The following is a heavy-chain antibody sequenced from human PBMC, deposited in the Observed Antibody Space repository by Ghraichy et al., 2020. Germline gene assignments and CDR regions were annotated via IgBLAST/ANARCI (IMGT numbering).Heavy chain of an antibody. V-gene: IGHV1-2*02. CDR2: KTPNNGAT. CDR1: GYIFSAYY. D-gene: IGHD2-21*01. J-gene: IGHJ3*01. CDR3: ARGRLGYGGPAGDLGF. Sequence: ASVKVSCKTSGYIFSAYYIHWVRQAPGHGLEWMGWKTPNNGATSSAQQFQGRVSLNRDSSISTAFMELTSLKPNDMAVYYCARGRLGYGGPAGDLGFWGKWTLVVFSS.